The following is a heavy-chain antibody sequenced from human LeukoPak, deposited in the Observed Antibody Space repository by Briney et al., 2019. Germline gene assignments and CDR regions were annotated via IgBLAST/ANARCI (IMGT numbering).Heavy chain of an antibody. J-gene: IGHJ4*02. V-gene: IGHV4-39*02. CDR1: GGSIRSGSHY. D-gene: IGHD3-22*01. CDR2: IYYSGST. CDR3: AKRDDSGGNLVDL. Sequence: SETLSLTCTVSGGSIRSGSHYWAWIRQPPGKGLEWIGSIYYSGSTYYNPSLENRVTISIDTSKNHFSLKLSSLSASDTSVYYCAKRDDSGGNLVDLWGQGTLVTVS.